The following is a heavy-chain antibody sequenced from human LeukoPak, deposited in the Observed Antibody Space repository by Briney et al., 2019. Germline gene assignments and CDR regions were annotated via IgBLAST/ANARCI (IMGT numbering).Heavy chain of an antibody. V-gene: IGHV4-39*01. CDR1: GGSISRGTYY. J-gene: IGHJ4*01. CDR2: IYYSGST. Sequence: PSETLSLTCSVSGGSISRGTYYWGWIRQPPGNGLEWIGSIYYSGSTYYNPSLKSRVTISVDTSNNQFSLKVSSVTAADTAVYYCARHGLWCDTSGYYYYWGHGSLVTVSS. D-gene: IGHD3-22*01. CDR3: ARHGLWCDTSGYYYY.